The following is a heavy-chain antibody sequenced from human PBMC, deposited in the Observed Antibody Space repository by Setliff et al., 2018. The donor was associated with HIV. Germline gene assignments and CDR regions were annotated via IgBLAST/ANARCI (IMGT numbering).Heavy chain of an antibody. CDR3: ARPRASYSNSWSD. D-gene: IGHD6-13*01. V-gene: IGHV1-69*08. Sequence: SVKVSCKASGGTFSSYTFSWVRQAPGQGLEWMGRIIPIFGTANYAQKFQGRVTITADKSTTTAYMELSSLRSEDTAVYYCARPRASYSNSWSDWGQGTLVTVSS. CDR1: GGTFSSYT. J-gene: IGHJ4*02. CDR2: IIPIFGTA.